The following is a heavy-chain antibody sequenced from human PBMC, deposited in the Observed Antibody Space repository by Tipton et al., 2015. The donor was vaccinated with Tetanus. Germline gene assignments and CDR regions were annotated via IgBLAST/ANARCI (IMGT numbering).Heavy chain of an antibody. D-gene: IGHD3-10*01. CDR1: GYTFSNYG. V-gene: IGHV1-18*01. J-gene: IGHJ4*02. CDR2: VSPYNGDT. Sequence: QSGAEMKKPGASVKVSCKASGYTFSNYGITWVRQAPGQGLEWMGWVSPYNGDTFFAQNVQGRVTMTTDTSTSTAYMELRTLRSDDTAVYYCATFYYGSGSYRWGLRKFDYWGQGTLVTVSS. CDR3: ATFYYGSGSYRWGLRKFDY.